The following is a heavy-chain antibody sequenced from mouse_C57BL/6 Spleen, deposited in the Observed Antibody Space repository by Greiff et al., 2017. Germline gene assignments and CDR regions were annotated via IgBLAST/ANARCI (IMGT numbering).Heavy chain of an antibody. D-gene: IGHD1-3*01. CDR1: GFTFSDYG. CDR3: ARSGPYWYFDV. J-gene: IGHJ1*03. CDR2: ISSGSSTI. Sequence: EVKLVESGGGLVRPGGSLKLSCAASGFTFSDYGMHWVRQAPEKGLEWVAYISSGSSTIYYADTVKGRFTISRDNAKNTLFLHMTSLRSEDTAMYYCARSGPYWYFDVWGTGTTVTVSS. V-gene: IGHV5-17*01.